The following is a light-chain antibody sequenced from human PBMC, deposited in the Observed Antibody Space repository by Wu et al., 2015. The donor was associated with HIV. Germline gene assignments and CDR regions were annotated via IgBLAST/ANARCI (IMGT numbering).Light chain of an antibody. CDR3: QQRSNWLYT. CDR2: DTS. CDR1: ENINSD. J-gene: IGKJ2*01. V-gene: IGKV3-11*01. Sequence: EIVMTQSPATLSVSPGGRATLSCWASENINSDLAWYQQKPGQAPRLLIYDTSNRATGIPARFSGSGSGTDFTLTISSLEPEDFAVYYCQQRSNWLYTFGQGTKLEIK.